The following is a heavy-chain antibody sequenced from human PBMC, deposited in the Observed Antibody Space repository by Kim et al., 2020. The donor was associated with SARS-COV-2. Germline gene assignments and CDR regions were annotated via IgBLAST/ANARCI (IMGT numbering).Heavy chain of an antibody. V-gene: IGHV3-53*04. Sequence: YYADDVKGRFTTSRLNSKNTRYLQMNSLRAEDTAVYYCARARWFGDAFDIWGQGTMVTVSS. D-gene: IGHD3-10*01. CDR3: ARARWFGDAFDI. J-gene: IGHJ3*02.